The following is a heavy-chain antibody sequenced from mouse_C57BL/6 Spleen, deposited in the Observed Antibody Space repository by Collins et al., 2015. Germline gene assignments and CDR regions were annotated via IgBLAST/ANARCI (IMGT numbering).Heavy chain of an antibody. D-gene: IGHD4-1*01. CDR3: TTLTGAVYAMDY. J-gene: IGHJ4*01. CDR2: IDPENGDT. CDR1: GFNIKDDY. V-gene: IGHV14-4*01. Sequence: EVQLQQSGAELVRPGASVKLSCTASGFNIKDDYMHWVKQRPEQGLEWIGWIDPENGDTEYASKFQGKATITADTSSNTAYLQLSSLTSEDTAVHYCTTLTGAVYAMDYWGQGTSVTVSS.